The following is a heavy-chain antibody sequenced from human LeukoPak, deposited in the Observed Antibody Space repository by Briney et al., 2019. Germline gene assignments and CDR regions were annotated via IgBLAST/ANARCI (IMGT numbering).Heavy chain of an antibody. CDR3: ARGAYYYDSSGYFTFHI. CDR1: GGSISSYY. Sequence: SETLSLTCTVSGGSISSYYWSWIRQPAGQGLEWIGSIYARGSTNYNPSLKSRVTMSVDTSKNQFSLKLSSVTAADTAVYYCARGAYYYDSSGYFTFHIWGQGTMVTVSS. J-gene: IGHJ3*02. CDR2: IYARGST. D-gene: IGHD3-22*01. V-gene: IGHV4-4*07.